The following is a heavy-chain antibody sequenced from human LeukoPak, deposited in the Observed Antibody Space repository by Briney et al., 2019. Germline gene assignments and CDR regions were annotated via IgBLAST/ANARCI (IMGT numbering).Heavy chain of an antibody. V-gene: IGHV5-51*01. D-gene: IGHD3-10*01. CDR2: IYPGDSDT. Sequence: GESLKISCKGSAYSFTSYWIGWVRQMPGKGLECMGIIYPGDSDTRYSPSFQGQVTISDDKSISTAYLQWSSLKASDTAMFYCARLPRGGQGTYYFDYWGQGTLVTVSS. J-gene: IGHJ4*02. CDR1: AYSFTSYW. CDR3: ARLPRGGQGTYYFDY.